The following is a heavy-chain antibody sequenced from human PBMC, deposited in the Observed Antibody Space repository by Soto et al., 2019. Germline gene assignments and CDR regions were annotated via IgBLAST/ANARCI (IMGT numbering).Heavy chain of an antibody. CDR3: ARDKVGYYDSSGYYRVSVPPDYYYGMDV. Sequence: QVQLVQSGAEVKKPGSSVKVSCKASGGTFNSYAISWVRQAPGQGLEWMGGIIPIFGTANYAQKFQGRVTITADESTSTAYMELSSLRSEDTAVYYCARDKVGYYDSSGYYRVSVPPDYYYGMDVWGQGTTVTVSS. V-gene: IGHV1-69*01. CDR1: GGTFNSYA. D-gene: IGHD3-22*01. CDR2: IIPIFGTA. J-gene: IGHJ6*02.